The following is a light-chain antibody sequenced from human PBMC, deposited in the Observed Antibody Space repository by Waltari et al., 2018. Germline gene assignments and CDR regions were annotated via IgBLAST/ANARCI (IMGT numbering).Light chain of an antibody. CDR2: WAS. V-gene: IGKV4-1*01. J-gene: IGKJ4*01. Sequence: DIVMTQSPDSLAVSLGERATIHCKSSQSILSSSNNKNSLAWFQQKPGQPPRLLMYWASTRESGVPDRCSGSWSAADFPCTSNTLQEEDESLDYCHQYNSSLLTFGGGTKGEIK. CDR1: QSILSSSNNKNS. CDR3: HQYNSSLLT.